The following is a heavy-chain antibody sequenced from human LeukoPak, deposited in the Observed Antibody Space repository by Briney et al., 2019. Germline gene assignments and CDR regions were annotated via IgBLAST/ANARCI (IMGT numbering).Heavy chain of an antibody. D-gene: IGHD5-18*01. CDR2: INPSGGST. V-gene: IGHV1-46*01. CDR1: GYTFTSYY. J-gene: IGHJ4*02. Sequence: ASVKVSCKASGYTFTSYYMHWVRQAPGQGLERMGIINPSGGSTSYAQKFQGRVTMTRGTSTSTVYMELSSLRSEDTAVYYCARGGPYTAMVTGSPDFVYWGQGTLVTVSS. CDR3: ARGGPYTAMVTGSPDFVY.